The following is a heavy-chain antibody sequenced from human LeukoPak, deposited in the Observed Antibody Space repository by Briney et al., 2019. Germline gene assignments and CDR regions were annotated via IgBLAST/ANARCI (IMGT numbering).Heavy chain of an antibody. CDR1: GFAFSDYY. J-gene: IGHJ4*02. D-gene: IGHD3-10*01. CDR2: IDSSGTTI. CDR3: AGHGSGSDY. Sequence: PGGSLRLSCAASGFAFSDYYMSWIRQAPGKGLDWIAYIDSSGTTIYYADSVKGRFTISRDNAKNSLSLEMTTLRAEDSAVYYCAGHGSGSDYWGQGTPVTVSS. V-gene: IGHV3-11*01.